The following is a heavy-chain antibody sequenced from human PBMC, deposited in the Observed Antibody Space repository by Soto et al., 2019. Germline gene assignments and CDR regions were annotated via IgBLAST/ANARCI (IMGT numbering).Heavy chain of an antibody. CDR2: IYYSGTT. J-gene: IGHJ3*02. CDR3: ARGGGPTVDAFDI. D-gene: IGHD4-17*01. CDR1: GASISSGGYY. V-gene: IGHV4-31*03. Sequence: SETLSLTCTVSGASISSGGYYWSWIRQHPGKGLEWLGYIYYSGTTYYNPSLKGRVSMSVDTSKNQFSLKLSSVTAADTAVYYCARGGGPTVDAFDIWGQGTMVTVSS.